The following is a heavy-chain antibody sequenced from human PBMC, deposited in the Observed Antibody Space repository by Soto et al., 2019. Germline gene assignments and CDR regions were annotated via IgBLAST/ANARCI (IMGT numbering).Heavy chain of an antibody. D-gene: IGHD2-8*01. V-gene: IGHV3-23*01. Sequence: PGGPLRLSCAAPGFTYSSYAMSWIRRAPGKGLEWVSAISGSGGSTYYADSVKGRFTISRDNSKNTLYLQMNSLRAEDTAVYYCAKSQEPNYFFDYWGQGTLVTVSS. CDR3: AKSQEPNYFFDY. CDR2: ISGSGGST. CDR1: GFTYSSYA. J-gene: IGHJ4*02.